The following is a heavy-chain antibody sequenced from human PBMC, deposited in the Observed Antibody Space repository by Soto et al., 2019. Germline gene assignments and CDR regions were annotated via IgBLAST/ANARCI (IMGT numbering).Heavy chain of an antibody. CDR2: INTYNGKT. CDR3: ARGPLDYPIPDFDY. Sequence: ASVKVSCKTSGYIFTSYGIGWARQAPGQGLEWMGWINTYNGKTNYAQNLQGRVAMTTDRSTGTAYMELRSLRSDDTAVYYCARGPLDYPIPDFDYWGQGTLVTVSS. D-gene: IGHD2-8*01. CDR1: GYIFTSYG. J-gene: IGHJ4*02. V-gene: IGHV1-18*01.